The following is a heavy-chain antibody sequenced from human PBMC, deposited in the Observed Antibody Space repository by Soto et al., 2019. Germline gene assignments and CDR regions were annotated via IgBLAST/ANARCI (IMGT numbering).Heavy chain of an antibody. Sequence: QVQLQESGPGLAKPSQTLSLTCTVSGGSISSGGYYWSWIRQHPGKGLEWIGYIYYSGSTYYNPSLKCRVTISVDPSKNQFSLKLSSVTAADTAVYYCARSSTSANYFDYWGQGTLVTVSS. V-gene: IGHV4-31*03. D-gene: IGHD2-2*01. J-gene: IGHJ4*02. CDR3: ARSSTSANYFDY. CDR2: IYYSGST. CDR1: GGSISSGGYY.